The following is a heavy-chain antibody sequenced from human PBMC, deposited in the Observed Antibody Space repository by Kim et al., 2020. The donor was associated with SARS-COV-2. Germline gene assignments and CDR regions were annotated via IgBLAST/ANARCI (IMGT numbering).Heavy chain of an antibody. CDR2: IYYSGST. D-gene: IGHD3-10*01. J-gene: IGHJ4*02. V-gene: IGHV4-59*01. CDR3: ARVVTMVRGVIIPYSGSYRAGYYFDY. Sequence: SETLSLTCTVSGGSISSYYWSWIRQPPGKGLEWIGYIYYSGSTNYNPSLKSRVTISVDTSKNQFSLKLSSVTAADTAVYYCARVVTMVRGVIIPYSGSYRAGYYFDYWGQGTLVTVSS. CDR1: GGSISSYY.